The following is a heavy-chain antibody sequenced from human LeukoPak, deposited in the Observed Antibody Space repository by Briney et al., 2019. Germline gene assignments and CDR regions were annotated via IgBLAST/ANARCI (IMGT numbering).Heavy chain of an antibody. CDR3: ARQGYKSGWYPTFDF. D-gene: IGHD6-19*01. CDR1: GGSISSYY. J-gene: IGHJ4*02. CDR2: IYYSGST. V-gene: IGHV4-59*01. Sequence: ASETLSLTCTVSGGSISSYYWSWIRQPPGKGLEWIGYIYYSGSTNYNPSLKSRVTISVDTSKNQFSLKLSSVTAADTAVYYCARQGYKSGWYPTFDFWGPGTQVIVSS.